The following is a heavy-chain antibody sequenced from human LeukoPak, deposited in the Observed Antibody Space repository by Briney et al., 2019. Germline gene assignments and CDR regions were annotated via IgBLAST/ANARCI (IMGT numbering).Heavy chain of an antibody. CDR2: LYTSGST. CDR3: ARDCSGWCQNYFDY. V-gene: IGHV4-4*07. J-gene: IGHJ4*02. CDR1: GGSISSYY. D-gene: IGHD6-19*01. Sequence: SETLSLTCTVSGGSISSYYWSWLRQPAGKGLEWIGRLYTSGSTNYNPSLKSRVTMSVDKSKNQFSLKLSSVTAADTAVYYCARDCSGWCQNYFDYWGQGTLLTVSS.